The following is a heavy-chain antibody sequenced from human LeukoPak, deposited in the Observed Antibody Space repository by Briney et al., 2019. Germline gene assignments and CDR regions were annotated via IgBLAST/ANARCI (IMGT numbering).Heavy chain of an antibody. J-gene: IGHJ6*02. CDR2: ISSYGDST. V-gene: IGHV3-64*02. CDR1: GFTFSSYA. Sequence: GGSLRLSCAASGFTFSSYAMHWVRQAPGKGLEYVSAISSYGDSTYYADSVKGRFTISRDNSKKTLYLEMGSLRAEDMAVYYCARGNRGNYYYGMDVWGQGTTVTVSS. CDR3: ARGNRGNYYYGMDV.